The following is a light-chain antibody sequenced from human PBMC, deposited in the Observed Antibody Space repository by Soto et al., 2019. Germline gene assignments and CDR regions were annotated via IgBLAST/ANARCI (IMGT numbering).Light chain of an antibody. CDR3: QQYSRTVFT. CDR2: DAT. V-gene: IGKV3-20*01. CDR1: QSVRSGD. Sequence: EIVLTQSPGTLSLSPGERATLSCRASQSVRSGDLTWYQQKPGQPPSPPLYDATNRATGIPDRFGGSGSGTDFTLTSSRLGPEDFAVYYCQQYSRTVFTFGPGTKLEIK. J-gene: IGKJ2*01.